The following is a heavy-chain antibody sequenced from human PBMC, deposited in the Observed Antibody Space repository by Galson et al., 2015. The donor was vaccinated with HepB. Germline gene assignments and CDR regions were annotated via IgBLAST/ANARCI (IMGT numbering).Heavy chain of an antibody. CDR1: GFTFSSYA. CDR3: AKGIMITFGAYNWFDP. J-gene: IGHJ5*02. CDR2: ISGSGGST. D-gene: IGHD3-16*01. V-gene: IGHV3-23*01. Sequence: SLRLSCAASGFTFSSYAMSWVRQAPGKGLEWVSAISGSGGSTYYADSVKGRFTISRDNSKNTLYLQMNSLRAEDTAVYYCAKGIMITFGAYNWFDPWGQGTLVTVSS.